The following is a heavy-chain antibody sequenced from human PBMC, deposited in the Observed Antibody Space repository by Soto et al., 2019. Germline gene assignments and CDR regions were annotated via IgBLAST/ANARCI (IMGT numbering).Heavy chain of an antibody. CDR1: GGSIRGSH. D-gene: IGHD3-16*02. Sequence: SETLSLTCIVSGGSIRGSHWSWIRQSAAKGLEWIGRIYASGTTNYNPSLKTRVTMSVDASKNQFSLDLKSVTAADAAVYYCVKNYRSGGPGWFDPWGQGILVTVSS. CDR3: VKNYRSGGPGWFDP. CDR2: IYASGTT. J-gene: IGHJ5*02. V-gene: IGHV4-4*07.